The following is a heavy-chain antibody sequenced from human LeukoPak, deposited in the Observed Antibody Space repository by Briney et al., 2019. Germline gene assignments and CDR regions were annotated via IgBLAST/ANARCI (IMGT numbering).Heavy chain of an antibody. CDR1: GGSLSSSNW. CDR3: ARKQAYCGGDCYSILDY. Sequence: SETLSLTCAVSGGSLSSSNWWSWVRPPPGKGLEWIGEIYHSGSTNYNPSLKSRVTISVDKSKNQFSLKLSSVTAADTAVYYCARKQAYCGGDCYSILDYWGQGTLVTVSS. D-gene: IGHD2-21*02. CDR2: IYHSGST. J-gene: IGHJ4*02. V-gene: IGHV4-4*02.